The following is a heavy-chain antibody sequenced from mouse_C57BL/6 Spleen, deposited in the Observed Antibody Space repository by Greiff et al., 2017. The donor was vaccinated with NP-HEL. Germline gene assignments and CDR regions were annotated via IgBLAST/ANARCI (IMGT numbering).Heavy chain of an antibody. CDR2: IYPGSGST. V-gene: IGHV1-55*01. Sequence: QVQLQHPGAELVKPGASVKMSCKASGYTFTSYWITWVKQRPGQGLEWIGDIYPGSGSTNYNEKFKSKATLTVDTSSSTAYMQLSSLTSEDSAVYYCARPPLYYGSSPYYFDYWGQGTTLTVSS. CDR1: GYTFTSYW. CDR3: ARPPLYYGSSPYYFDY. D-gene: IGHD1-1*01. J-gene: IGHJ2*01.